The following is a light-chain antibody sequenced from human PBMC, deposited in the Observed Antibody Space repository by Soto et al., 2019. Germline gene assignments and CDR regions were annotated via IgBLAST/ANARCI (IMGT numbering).Light chain of an antibody. CDR1: QSVSSN. CDR2: GAS. Sequence: EIVMTQSPATLSVSPGERATLSCRASQSVSSNLAWYQQKPGQAPRLLIYGASTRATGIPARFSGSGSGTEFTLTISSLQSEDFAVYYCQQYNNRPSLYTFGQG. J-gene: IGKJ2*01. V-gene: IGKV3-15*01. CDR3: QQYNNRPSLYT.